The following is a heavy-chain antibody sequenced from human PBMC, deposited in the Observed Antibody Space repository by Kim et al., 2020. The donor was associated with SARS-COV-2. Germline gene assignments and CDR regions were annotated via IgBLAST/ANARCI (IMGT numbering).Heavy chain of an antibody. D-gene: IGHD2-15*01. CDR2: IDGNDGTT. Sequence: GGSLRLSCTTSGFTFTAHAMSWVRQAPGKGLEWVSGIDGNDGTTYAVDSVKGRFSTSSNASKNTLYLQMSPLSDDDTADYYCLKRWWGWSWDDWGQGTLVTVSS. CDR3: LKRWWGWSWDD. J-gene: IGHJ4*02. CDR1: GFTFTAHA. V-gene: IGHV3-23*01.